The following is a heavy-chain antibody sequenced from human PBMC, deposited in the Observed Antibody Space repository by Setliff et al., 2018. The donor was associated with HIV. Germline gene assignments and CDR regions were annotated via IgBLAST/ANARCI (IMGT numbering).Heavy chain of an antibody. V-gene: IGHV5-51*01. J-gene: IGHJ4*02. D-gene: IGHD2-15*01. CDR3: ARGRGGYFGGGRYYNLPYFDS. CDR1: GSNFATYW. Sequence: GESLTISCKTSGSNFATYWVGWVRQMPGKGLEWLGILYFGDSDPKYNPSFEGQVTISADESIKTAFLQWRSLETSDTAIYYCARGRGGYFGGGRYYNLPYFDSWGQGTLVTVSS. CDR2: LYFGDSDP.